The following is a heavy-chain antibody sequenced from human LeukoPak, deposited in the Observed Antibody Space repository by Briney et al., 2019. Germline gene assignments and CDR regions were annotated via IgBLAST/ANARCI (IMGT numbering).Heavy chain of an antibody. J-gene: IGHJ6*02. CDR1: GYTFTNYW. CDR2: IDPSDSYT. CDR3: ARHLGHCCGGTCNYGALDV. Sequence: GESLKISCKSSGYTFTNYWISWVRQMPGKGLGWMGRIDPSDSYTKYSPSFQGHLTISADTSTTTAYLQWSSLKASDTAIYYCARHLGHCCGGTCNYGALDVWGQGTTVTVSS. D-gene: IGHD2-15*01. V-gene: IGHV5-10-1*01.